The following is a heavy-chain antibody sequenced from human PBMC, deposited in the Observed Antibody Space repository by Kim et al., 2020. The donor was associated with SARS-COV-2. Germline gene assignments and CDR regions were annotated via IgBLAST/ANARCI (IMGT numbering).Heavy chain of an antibody. CDR1: GGSISSSSYY. J-gene: IGHJ2*01. V-gene: IGHV4-39*01. CDR2: IYYSGST. D-gene: IGHD6-13*01. CDR3: ARHSAAAGTLWYFDL. Sequence: SETLSLTCTVSGGSISSSSYYWGWIRQPPGKGLEWLGSIYYSGSTYYNPSLKSRVTISVDTSKNQFSLKLSSVTAADTAVYYCARHSAAAGTLWYFDLWGRGTLVTVSS.